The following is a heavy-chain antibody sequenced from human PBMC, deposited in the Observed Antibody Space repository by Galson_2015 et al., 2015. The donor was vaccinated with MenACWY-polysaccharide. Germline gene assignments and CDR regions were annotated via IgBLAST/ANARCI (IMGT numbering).Heavy chain of an antibody. CDR3: TRTAAAGQGYFDY. V-gene: IGHV2-70*04. CDR2: IDWNDGK. CDR1: GFSLSTTGMR. Sequence: PALVKPTQTLTLTCTFSGFSLSTTGMRVSWIRQPPGKALEWLARIDWNDGKFYSTSLKTRLTISKDTSKNQVVLTMSNMDPVDTATYYCTRTAAAGQGYFDYWGQGTQVTVPS. D-gene: IGHD6-13*01. J-gene: IGHJ4*03.